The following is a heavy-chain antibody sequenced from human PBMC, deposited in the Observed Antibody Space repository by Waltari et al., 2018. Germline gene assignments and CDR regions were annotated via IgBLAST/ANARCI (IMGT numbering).Heavy chain of an antibody. CDR3: ASEVGQYYYDSSGYYWGDY. D-gene: IGHD3-22*01. CDR2: INAGNGNT. Sequence: QVQLVQSGAEVKKPGASVKVSCKASGYTFTSYDINWVRQATGQGLEWMGWINAGNGNTKYSQKFQGRVTITRDTSASTAYMELSSLRSEDTAVYYCASEVGQYYYDSSGYYWGDYWGQGTLVTVSS. CDR1: GYTFTSYD. V-gene: IGHV1-3*01. J-gene: IGHJ4*02.